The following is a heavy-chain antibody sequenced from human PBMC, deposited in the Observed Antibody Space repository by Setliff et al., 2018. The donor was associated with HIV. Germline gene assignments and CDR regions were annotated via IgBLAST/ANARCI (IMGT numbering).Heavy chain of an antibody. V-gene: IGHV3-48*04. CDR3: ARLDFFDSSTYPPYDS. CDR1: GFSFSDYH. D-gene: IGHD3-22*01. J-gene: IGHJ4*02. Sequence: PGESPKISCAASGFSFSDYHMNWVRQAPGKGLEWISFISSSSSPICYADSVKGRFTISRDNAKNSLFLQMNSLRAEDTAMYYCARLDFFDSSTYPPYDSWGQGTLVTVSS. CDR2: ISSSSSPI.